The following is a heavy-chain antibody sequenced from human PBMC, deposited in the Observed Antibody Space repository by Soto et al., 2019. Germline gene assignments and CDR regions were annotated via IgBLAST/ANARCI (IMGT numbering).Heavy chain of an antibody. CDR1: GGSISSSSYY. CDR3: ARHYVVVVAALDY. Sequence: QLQLQESGPGLVKPSETLSLTCTVSGGSISSSSYYWGWIRQPPGKGLEWIGSIYYSGSTYYNPSLKSRVTISVDTSKNQFSLKLSSVTAADTAVYYCARHYVVVVAALDYWGQGTLVTVSS. J-gene: IGHJ4*02. V-gene: IGHV4-39*01. D-gene: IGHD2-15*01. CDR2: IYYSGST.